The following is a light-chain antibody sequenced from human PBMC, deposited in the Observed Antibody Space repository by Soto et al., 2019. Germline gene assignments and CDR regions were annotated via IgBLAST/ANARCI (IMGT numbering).Light chain of an antibody. CDR3: SSFASSNTWV. Sequence: QSALTQPPSASGSPGQSVTISCTGTSSDVGAYNYVSWYQQHAGKAPKLVIYEVTKRPSGVPDRLSGSKSANTASLTVSGLQAEDEADYYCSSFASSNTWVFGGGTQLTVL. J-gene: IGLJ3*02. CDR2: EVT. V-gene: IGLV2-8*01. CDR1: SSDVGAYNY.